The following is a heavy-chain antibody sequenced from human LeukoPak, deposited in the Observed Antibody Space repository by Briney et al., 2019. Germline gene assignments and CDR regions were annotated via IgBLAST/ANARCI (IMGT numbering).Heavy chain of an antibody. J-gene: IGHJ5*02. CDR2: IYYSGST. D-gene: IGHD6-6*01. CDR3: ASGLGSSWVGLFDP. V-gene: IGHV4-59*01. CDR1: GGSISSYY. Sequence: SETLSLTCTVSGGSISSYYWSWIRQPPGKGLEWIGYIYYSGSTNYNPSLKSRVTISVDTSKNQFSLKLSSVTAADTAVYYCASGLGSSWVGLFDPWGQGTLVTVSS.